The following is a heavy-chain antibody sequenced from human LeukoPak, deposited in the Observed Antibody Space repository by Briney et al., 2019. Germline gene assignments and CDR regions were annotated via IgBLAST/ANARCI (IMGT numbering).Heavy chain of an antibody. J-gene: IGHJ6*03. CDR1: GFTLSSYG. Sequence: GGSLRISCAASGFTLSSYGMHWVRQAPGKGLEWVAFIWYDGSNKYYADSVKGRFTISRDNSKNTLYLQMNSLRAEDTAVYYCATSGTTGTTWDYFYYYMDVWGKGTTVTVSS. D-gene: IGHD1-1*01. CDR2: IWYDGSNK. CDR3: ATSGTTGTTWDYFYYYMDV. V-gene: IGHV3-30*02.